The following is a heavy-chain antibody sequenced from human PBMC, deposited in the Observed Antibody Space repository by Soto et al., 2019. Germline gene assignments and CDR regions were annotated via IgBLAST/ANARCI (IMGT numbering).Heavy chain of an antibody. CDR3: ARTSSSWYVSFDY. V-gene: IGHV3-74*02. Sequence: VQLVESGGGLVKPGGSLRLSCAASGFTFSSYWMHWVRQAPGKGPVWVSRINSDGSITSYADSVKGQFTISRDNAKNTLYLQMNSLRAEDTAVYYCARTSSSWYVSFDYWGQGTLVTVSS. D-gene: IGHD6-13*01. CDR1: GFTFSSYW. CDR2: INSDGSIT. J-gene: IGHJ4*02.